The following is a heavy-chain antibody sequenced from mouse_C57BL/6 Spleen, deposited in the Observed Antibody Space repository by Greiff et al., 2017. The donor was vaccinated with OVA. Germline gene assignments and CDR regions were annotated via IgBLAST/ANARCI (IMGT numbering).Heavy chain of an antibody. CDR2: IWWDDDK. V-gene: IGHV8-8*01. CDR3: ARGYYYGSSRYFDV. CDR1: GFSLSTFGMG. Sequence: QVTLKESGPGILQPSQTLSLTCSFSGFSLSTFGMGVGWIRQPSGKGLEWLAHIWWDDDKYYNPALKSRLTISKDTSKNQVFLKIANVDTADTATYYCARGYYYGSSRYFDVWGTGTTVTVSS. J-gene: IGHJ1*03. D-gene: IGHD1-1*01.